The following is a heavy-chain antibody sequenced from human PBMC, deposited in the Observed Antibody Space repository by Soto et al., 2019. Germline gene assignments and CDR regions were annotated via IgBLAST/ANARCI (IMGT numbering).Heavy chain of an antibody. V-gene: IGHV3-9*01. D-gene: IGHD6-25*01. J-gene: IGHJ4*02. Sequence: PGGSLRLSRAASGFTFDDYAMHWVRQAPGKGLEWVSGISWGSGSIDYADSVKGRFTISRDNAKNSLYLQMNSLRAEDTALYYCAKDAAYYFDYWCQGTLVTVSS. CDR1: GFTFDDYA. CDR3: AKDAAYYFDY. CDR2: ISWGSGSI.